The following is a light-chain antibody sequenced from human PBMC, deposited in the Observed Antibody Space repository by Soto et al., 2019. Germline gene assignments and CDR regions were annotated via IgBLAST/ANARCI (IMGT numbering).Light chain of an antibody. J-gene: IGKJ4*01. V-gene: IGKV1-9*01. CDR2: TAS. CDR3: QQHNSYPLT. Sequence: DIQLTQSPSFLSASVGDRVTNTCRASQGISNDLAWYQQKPGKAPNLLIYTASTLQSGVPSRFSGSGSGTEFTLTISSLQPEDFATYYCQQHNSYPLTFGGGTKVEIK. CDR1: QGISND.